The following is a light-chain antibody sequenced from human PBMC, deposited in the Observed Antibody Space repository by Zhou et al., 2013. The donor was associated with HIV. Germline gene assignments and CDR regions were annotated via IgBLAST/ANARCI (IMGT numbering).Light chain of an antibody. Sequence: QSALTQPPSASGTPGQSVTISCTGTSSDVGTYNYVSWYQQSPGKAPKVIIYDVSKRPTGVPDRFSGSKSGNTASLTVSGLQAEDEADYYCGSYAGSSIWIFGGGTKLTVL. V-gene: IGLV2-8*01. CDR1: SSDVGTYNY. CDR2: DVS. CDR3: GSYAGSSIWI. J-gene: IGLJ2*01.